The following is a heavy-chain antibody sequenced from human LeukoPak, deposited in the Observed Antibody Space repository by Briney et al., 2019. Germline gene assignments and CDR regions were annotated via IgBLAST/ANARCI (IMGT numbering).Heavy chain of an antibody. CDR1: GFTFSSYW. Sequence: RSGGSLRLSCAASGFTFSSYWMNWVRHAPGKGLVWVSHINSDGSSTSYADSVKGRFTISRDNANNTLYLQMNSLRAEDTAVYYCVRDPSSGWSRDPFDYWGQGTLVTVSS. J-gene: IGHJ4*02. V-gene: IGHV3-74*01. D-gene: IGHD6-19*01. CDR3: VRDPSSGWSRDPFDY. CDR2: INSDGSST.